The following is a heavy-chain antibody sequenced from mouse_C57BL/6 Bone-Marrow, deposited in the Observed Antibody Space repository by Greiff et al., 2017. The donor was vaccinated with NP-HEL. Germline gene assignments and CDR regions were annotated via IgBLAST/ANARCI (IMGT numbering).Heavy chain of an antibody. D-gene: IGHD3-2*02. Sequence: VHLVESGPGLVAPSQSLSITCTVSGFSLTSYGVDWVRQSPGKGLEWLGVIWGVGSTNYNSALKSRLSISKDNSKSQVFLKMNSLQTDDTAMYYCASIRVWFAYWGQGTLVTVSA. CDR1: GFSLTSYG. V-gene: IGHV2-6*01. CDR2: IWGVGST. J-gene: IGHJ3*01. CDR3: ASIRVWFAY.